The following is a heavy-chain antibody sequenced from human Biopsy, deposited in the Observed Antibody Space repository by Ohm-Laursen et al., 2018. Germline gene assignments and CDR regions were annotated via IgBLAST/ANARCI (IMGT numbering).Heavy chain of an antibody. Sequence: SETLSLTCEVYGKTFSDYYWSWIRQPPGKGQEWIGQINQSGRTNYNPSLKSRVTISVDTSKNQFSLKVRSVTAADTAVYYCVRGVDYYDPYHYYALDVWGQGTTVTVSS. CDR2: INQSGRT. D-gene: IGHD3-22*01. CDR1: GKTFSDYY. CDR3: VRGVDYYDPYHYYALDV. V-gene: IGHV4-34*01. J-gene: IGHJ6*02.